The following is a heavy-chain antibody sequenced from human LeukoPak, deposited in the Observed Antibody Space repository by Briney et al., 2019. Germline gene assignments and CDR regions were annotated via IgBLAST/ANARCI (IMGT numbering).Heavy chain of an antibody. D-gene: IGHD6-19*01. V-gene: IGHV3-21*01. Sequence: GGSLRLSCAASGFTFSSYSMNWVRQAPGKGLEWVSSISSSSSYIYYADSVKGRFTISRDDAKNSLYLQMNSLRAEDTAVYYCARDPFRVAVAGRDYWGQGTLVTVSS. CDR3: ARDPFRVAVAGRDY. CDR1: GFTFSSYS. J-gene: IGHJ4*02. CDR2: ISSSSSYI.